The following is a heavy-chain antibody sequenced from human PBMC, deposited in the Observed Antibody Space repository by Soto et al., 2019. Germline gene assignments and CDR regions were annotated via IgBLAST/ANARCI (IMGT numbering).Heavy chain of an antibody. V-gene: IGHV1-58*01. Sequence: SVKVSCKASGFTFTSSAVQWVRQARGQRLEWIGWIVVGSGNTNYAQKFQERVTITRDMSTSTAYMELSSLRSEDTAVYYCAAVPLFHYYDSSGYYSPPPGPDYWGQGTLVTVSS. CDR1: GFTFTSSA. CDR3: AAVPLFHYYDSSGYYSPPPGPDY. J-gene: IGHJ4*02. D-gene: IGHD3-22*01. CDR2: IVVGSGNT.